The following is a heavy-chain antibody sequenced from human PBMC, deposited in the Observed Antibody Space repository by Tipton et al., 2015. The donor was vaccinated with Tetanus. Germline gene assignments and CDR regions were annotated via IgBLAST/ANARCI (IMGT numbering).Heavy chain of an antibody. CDR2: IYYSGST. J-gene: IGHJ4*02. V-gene: IGHV4-59*01. D-gene: IGHD5-18*01. CDR1: GGSISSYY. Sequence: LRLSCTVSGGSISSYYWSWIRQPPGKGLEWIGYIYYSGSTNYNPSLKSRVTISVDTSKNQFSLKLSSVTAADTAVYYCARGQGYSYYFDYWGQGTLVTVSS. CDR3: ARGQGYSYYFDY.